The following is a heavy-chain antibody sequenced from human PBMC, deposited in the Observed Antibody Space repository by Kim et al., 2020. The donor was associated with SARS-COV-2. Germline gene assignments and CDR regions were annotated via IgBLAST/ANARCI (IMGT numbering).Heavy chain of an antibody. V-gene: IGHV1-46*01. D-gene: IGHD2-2*02. Sequence: ASVKVSCKASGYTFTSYYMHWVRQAPGQGLEWMGIINPSGGSTSYAQKFQGRVTMTRDTSTSTVYMELSSLRSEDTAVYYCARVRVPAAIRDAFDIWGQGTMVTVSS. J-gene: IGHJ3*02. CDR3: ARVRVPAAIRDAFDI. CDR1: GYTFTSYY. CDR2: INPSGGST.